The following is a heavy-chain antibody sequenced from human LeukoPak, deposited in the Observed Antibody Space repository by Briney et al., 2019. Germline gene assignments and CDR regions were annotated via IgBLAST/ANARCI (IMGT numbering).Heavy chain of an antibody. J-gene: IGHJ2*01. CDR1: GFTVSSNY. Sequence: GGSLRLSCAASGFTVSSNYMSWVRQAPGKGLEWVSVIYSGGSTYYADSVKGRFTISRDNSKNMLYLQMNSLRAEDTAVYYCARDRVVPAAKIPYWYFDLWGRGTLVTVSS. CDR2: IYSGGST. V-gene: IGHV3-53*01. CDR3: ARDRVVPAAKIPYWYFDL. D-gene: IGHD2-2*01.